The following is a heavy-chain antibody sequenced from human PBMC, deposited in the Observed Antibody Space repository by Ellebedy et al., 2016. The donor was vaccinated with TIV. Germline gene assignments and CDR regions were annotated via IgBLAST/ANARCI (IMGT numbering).Heavy chain of an antibody. D-gene: IGHD3-3*01. J-gene: IGHJ4*02. Sequence: GGSLRLXXAASGFTFSSYSMNWVRQAPGKGLEWVSSISSSSSYIYYADSVKGRFTISRDNAKNSLYLQMNSLRAEDTAVYYCARDMDFWSGYTGGLDYWGQGTLVTVSS. CDR3: ARDMDFWSGYTGGLDY. CDR2: ISSSSSYI. CDR1: GFTFSSYS. V-gene: IGHV3-21*01.